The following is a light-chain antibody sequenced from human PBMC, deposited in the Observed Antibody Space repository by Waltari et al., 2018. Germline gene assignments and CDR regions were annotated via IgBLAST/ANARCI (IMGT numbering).Light chain of an antibody. J-gene: IGLJ1*01. CDR1: SSDVGTYKY. V-gene: IGLV2-14*03. CDR3: SSYTSSTTLLV. CDR2: DVS. Sequence: QSALTQPASVSGSPGQSITISCIGTSSDVGTYKYVSWYQRHPGKAPKLLIYDVSQRPSGFSNRFSGSKSGNTASLTISGLQAEDGADYYCSSYTSSTTLLVFGTGTKVTVL.